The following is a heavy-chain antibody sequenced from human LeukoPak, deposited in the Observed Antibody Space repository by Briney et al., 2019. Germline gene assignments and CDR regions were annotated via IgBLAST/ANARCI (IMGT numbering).Heavy chain of an antibody. J-gene: IGHJ4*02. D-gene: IGHD2-21*02. CDR3: ALNRVVTRIDY. CDR1: GGTISSYT. Sequence: ASVKVSCKASGGTISSYTIRWMRQAPGPGLDGMGRIIPILGIANYAQKFHGRVTITADKSTSTAYMELSSLRSDDTAIYNCALNRVVTRIDYEGQGTLVTVSS. V-gene: IGHV1-69*02. CDR2: IIPILGIA.